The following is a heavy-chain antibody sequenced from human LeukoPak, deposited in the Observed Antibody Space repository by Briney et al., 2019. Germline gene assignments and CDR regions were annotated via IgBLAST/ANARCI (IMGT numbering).Heavy chain of an antibody. CDR3: AIGGERRSGMDV. D-gene: IGHD2-21*01. J-gene: IGHJ6*02. Sequence: ASVKVSCKASGYTFSNYYMHWVRQAPGQGLEWMGIINPSAGSTSYAQKFQGRVTMTRDTSTSTVYMELSSLRFEDTAVYCCAIGGERRSGMDVWGQGTTVTVSS. CDR1: GYTFSNYY. CDR2: INPSAGST. V-gene: IGHV1-46*01.